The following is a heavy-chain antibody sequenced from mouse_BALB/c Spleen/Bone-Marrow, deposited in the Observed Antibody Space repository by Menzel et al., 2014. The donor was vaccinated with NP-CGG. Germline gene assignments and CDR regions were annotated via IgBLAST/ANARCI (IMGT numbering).Heavy chain of an antibody. J-gene: IGHJ3*01. D-gene: IGHD4-1*02. V-gene: IGHV1S81*02. CDR1: GYTFTNYY. CDR3: TQLGRFAY. CDR2: INPSNGGT. Sequence: QVQLKESGAELVKPGASVKLSCKASGYTFTNYYMYLVKQRPGQGLEWIGEINPSNGGTNFNEKFKSTATLTVDKSSSTVYMQLSSLTSEDSAVYYCTQLGRFAYWGQGTLVTVSA.